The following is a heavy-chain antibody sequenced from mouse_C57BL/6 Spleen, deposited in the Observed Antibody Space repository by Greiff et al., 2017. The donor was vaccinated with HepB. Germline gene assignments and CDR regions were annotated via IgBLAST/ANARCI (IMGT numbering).Heavy chain of an antibody. CDR1: GFSLTSYG. D-gene: IGHD2-1*01. CDR3: AKTDGNYGRYFDY. V-gene: IGHV2-5*01. J-gene: IGHJ2*01. Sequence: VQLKESGPGLVQPSQSLSITCTVSGFSLTSYGVHWVRQSPGKGLEWLGVIWRGGSTDYNAAFMSRLSITKDNSKSQVFFKMNSLQADDTAIYYCAKTDGNYGRYFDYWGQGTTLTVSS. CDR2: IWRGGST.